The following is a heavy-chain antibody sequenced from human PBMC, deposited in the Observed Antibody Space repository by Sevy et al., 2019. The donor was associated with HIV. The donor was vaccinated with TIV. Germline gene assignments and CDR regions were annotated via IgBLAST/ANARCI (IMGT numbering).Heavy chain of an antibody. V-gene: IGHV4-34*01. D-gene: IGHD5-12*01. J-gene: IGHJ4*02. CDR2: INHSGST. CDR3: ARGPGYPPHFGFDY. Sequence: SETLSLTCAVYGGSFSGYYWSWIRQPPGKGLEWIGEINHSGSTNYNPSLKSRVTISVDTSKNQFSLKLSSVTAADTAVYYCARGPGYPPHFGFDYWGQGTLVTVSS. CDR1: GGSFSGYY.